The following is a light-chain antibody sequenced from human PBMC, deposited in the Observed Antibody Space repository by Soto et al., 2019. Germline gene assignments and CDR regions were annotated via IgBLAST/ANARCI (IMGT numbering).Light chain of an antibody. Sequence: DIVMAQSPLSLPVTPGEPASISRRSSQSLLHSNGYNYLDWYLQKPGQSPQLLIYLGSNRASGVPDRFSGSGSGTDFTLEISRVEAEDVGVSYCMQALQTPPTFGQGTKVDIK. CDR3: MQALQTPPT. V-gene: IGKV2-28*01. CDR1: QSLLHSNGYNY. CDR2: LGS. J-gene: IGKJ1*01.